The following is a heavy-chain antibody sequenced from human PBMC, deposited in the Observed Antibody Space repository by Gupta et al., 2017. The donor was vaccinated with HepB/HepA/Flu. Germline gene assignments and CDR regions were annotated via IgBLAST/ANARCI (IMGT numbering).Heavy chain of an antibody. CDR2: INPDTGDT. V-gene: IGHV1-2*02. J-gene: IGHJ4*02. D-gene: IGHD1-14*01. Sequence: IHWVRQAPGQGLEWMGWINPDTGDTHYSQKFQGRVTMPRDTSIKTAYMELSRLTYDGTAVYYCARANQDNRSPGGYWGQGILITVSS. CDR3: ARANQDNRSPGGY.